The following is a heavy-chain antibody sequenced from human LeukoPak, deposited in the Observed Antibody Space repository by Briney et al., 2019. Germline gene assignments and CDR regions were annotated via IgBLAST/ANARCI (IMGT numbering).Heavy chain of an antibody. CDR2: ISGDGGST. D-gene: IGHD3-3*02. CDR3: AKDIASSDYHQSGYFDY. Sequence: PGGSLRLSCAASGFTFDDYAIHWVRQAPGKGLEWVSLISGDGGSTYYADSVKGRFTISRDNSKNSLYLQMNSLRTEDTALYYCAKDIASSDYHQSGYFDYWGQGTLVTVSS. CDR1: GFTFDDYA. V-gene: IGHV3-43*02. J-gene: IGHJ4*02.